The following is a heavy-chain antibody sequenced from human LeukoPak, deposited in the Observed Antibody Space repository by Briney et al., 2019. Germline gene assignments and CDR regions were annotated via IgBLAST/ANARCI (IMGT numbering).Heavy chain of an antibody. V-gene: IGHV1-18*01. Sequence: ASVKVSCKASGYTFTSYGISWVRQAPGQGLEWMGWISAYNGNTNYAQKLQGRVTMTADTSTSTAYMELRSLRSDDTAVYYCAIGAYSSGWYSLDYWGQGTLVTVSS. CDR1: GYTFTSYG. D-gene: IGHD6-19*01. CDR2: ISAYNGNT. CDR3: AIGAYSSGWYSLDY. J-gene: IGHJ4*02.